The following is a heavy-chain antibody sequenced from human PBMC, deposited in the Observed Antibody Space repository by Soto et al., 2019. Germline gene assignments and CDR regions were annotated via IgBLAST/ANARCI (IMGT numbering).Heavy chain of an antibody. CDR3: ARGDIVVVPAAMLGMDV. Sequence: QVQLVESGGGVVQPGRSLRLSCAASGFTFSSYGMHWVRQAPGKGLEWVAVIWYDGSNKYYADSVKGRFTISRDNSKNTLYLQMNSLRAEDTAVYYCARGDIVVVPAAMLGMDVWGHGTTVTVSS. V-gene: IGHV3-33*01. J-gene: IGHJ6*01. CDR1: GFTFSSYG. D-gene: IGHD2-2*01. CDR2: IWYDGSNK.